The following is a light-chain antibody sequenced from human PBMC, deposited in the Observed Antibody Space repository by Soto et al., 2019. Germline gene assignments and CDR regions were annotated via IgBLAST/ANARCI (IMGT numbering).Light chain of an antibody. CDR1: QSLLYNVNNKNY. V-gene: IGKV4-1*01. CDR3: QQYYDTPWT. CDR2: WAS. J-gene: IGKJ1*01. Sequence: DIVMTQSPDSLAVSLGERATIKCKSSQSLLYNVNNKNYLGWYQQKAGQPPKLLLYWASYRESGVPDRFSGSGSGTDFALTISSLQAEDVVVYYCQQYYDTPWTFGQGTKVDIK.